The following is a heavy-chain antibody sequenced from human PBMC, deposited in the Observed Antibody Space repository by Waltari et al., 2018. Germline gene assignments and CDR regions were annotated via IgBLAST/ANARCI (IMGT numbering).Heavy chain of an antibody. J-gene: IGHJ4*02. Sequence: EVQLLESGGGLVQPVRSLRIPCAVSGSSVEAYAMFGVRQAPGKGLEGVAGMSWNSGNIDYADAVKGRFTISRDNAKSSLYLQMNSLRAKDSALYYCTTQIFIGLIDGGRNYWGQGTLVTVSS. D-gene: IGHD2-15*01. CDR1: GSSVEAYA. CDR3: TTQIFIGLIDGGRNY. V-gene: IGHV3-9*01. CDR2: MSWNSGNI.